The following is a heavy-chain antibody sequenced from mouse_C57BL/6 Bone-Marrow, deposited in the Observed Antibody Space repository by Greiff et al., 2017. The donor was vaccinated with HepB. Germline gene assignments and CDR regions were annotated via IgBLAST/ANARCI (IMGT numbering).Heavy chain of an antibody. CDR2: IDPETGGT. Sequence: VQLQQSGAELVRPGASVTLSCKASGYTFTDYEMHWVKQTPVHGLEWIGAIDPETGGTAYNQKFKGKAILTADKSSSTAYMELRSLTSEDSAVYYCTIGDGYYLAWFAYWGQGTLVTVSA. D-gene: IGHD2-3*01. V-gene: IGHV1-15*01. J-gene: IGHJ3*01. CDR1: GYTFTDYE. CDR3: TIGDGYYLAWFAY.